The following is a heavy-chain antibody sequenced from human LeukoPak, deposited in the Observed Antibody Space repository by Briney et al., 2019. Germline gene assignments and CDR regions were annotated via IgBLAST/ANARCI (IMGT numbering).Heavy chain of an antibody. CDR1: GGSISGSSYY. J-gene: IGHJ4*02. CDR3: QSRYLEWLLDY. CDR2: IYYSGNI. D-gene: IGHD3-3*01. Sequence: SETLSLTCTVSGGSISGSSYYWGWIRQPPGKGLEWIGSIYYSGNIYYNPSLKSRVTIFVDTSKSQFSLKLSSVTAADTAVYYCQSRYLEWLLDYWGQGTLVTVSS. V-gene: IGHV4-39*01.